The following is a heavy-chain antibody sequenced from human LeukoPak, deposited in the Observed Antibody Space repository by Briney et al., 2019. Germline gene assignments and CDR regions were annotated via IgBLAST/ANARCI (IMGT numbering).Heavy chain of an antibody. CDR2: IWYDGRNR. V-gene: IGHV3-33*01. CDR3: TRRLDD. CDR1: GFSFSNFA. J-gene: IGHJ4*02. D-gene: IGHD3-16*01. Sequence: GGSLRLSCAASGFSFSNFAMNWVRQAPGKGLEWVAVIWYDGRNRYYADSVKGRFTISRDNSKNTLDLQMNSLRDEDTAVYYCTRRLDDWGQGTLVTVFS.